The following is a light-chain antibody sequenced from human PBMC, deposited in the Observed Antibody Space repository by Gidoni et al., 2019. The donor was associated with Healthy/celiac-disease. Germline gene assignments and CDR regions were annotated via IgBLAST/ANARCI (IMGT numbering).Light chain of an antibody. CDR3: QAWDSSTGV. Sequence: SYALTQPPSVSVPPGQTASITCSGDKLGDKYACWYQQKPGQSPVLVIYQDSKRPSGIPERFSGSNSGNTATLTISGTQAMDEADYYCQAWDSSTGVFGTGTKVTVL. CDR1: KLGDKY. J-gene: IGLJ1*01. V-gene: IGLV3-1*01. CDR2: QDS.